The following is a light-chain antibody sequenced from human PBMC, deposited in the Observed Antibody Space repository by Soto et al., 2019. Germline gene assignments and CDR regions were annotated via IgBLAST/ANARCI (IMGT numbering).Light chain of an antibody. CDR1: SSDVGGYNY. Sequence: QSALTQPASVSGSPGPSITISCTGTSSDVGGYNYVSWYQQHPGKAPKLMIYEVSNRPSGVSNRFSGSKSGNTASLTISGLQAEDEADYYCSSFTSINTWVFGGGTQLTVL. V-gene: IGLV2-14*01. CDR3: SSFTSINTWV. J-gene: IGLJ3*02. CDR2: EVS.